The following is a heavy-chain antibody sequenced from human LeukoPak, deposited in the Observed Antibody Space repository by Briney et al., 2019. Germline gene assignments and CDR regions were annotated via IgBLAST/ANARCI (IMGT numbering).Heavy chain of an antibody. J-gene: IGHJ4*02. CDR3: ARAPRRGYSGYDFGY. Sequence: GASVKVSCKASGGSFSSYAISWVRQAPGQGLEWMGGIIPILGTANYAQKFQGRVTITADESTSTAYMELSSLRSEDTAVYYCARAPRRGYSGYDFGYWGQGTLVTVSS. D-gene: IGHD5-12*01. CDR2: IIPILGTA. V-gene: IGHV1-69*13. CDR1: GGSFSSYA.